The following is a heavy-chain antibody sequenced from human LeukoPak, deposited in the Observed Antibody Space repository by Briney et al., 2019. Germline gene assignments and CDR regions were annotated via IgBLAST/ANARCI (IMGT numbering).Heavy chain of an antibody. Sequence: PGGSLRLSCTASGFTFSSYWMHWVRQAPGKGLVWVLRINTDGSSTRYADSVKGRFTISRDNAKNTLYLQMNSLRAEDTAVYYCARGGSGHYDSSGLDYWGQGTLVTVSS. CDR1: GFTFSSYW. D-gene: IGHD3-22*01. CDR2: INTDGSST. V-gene: IGHV3-74*01. J-gene: IGHJ4*02. CDR3: ARGGSGHYDSSGLDY.